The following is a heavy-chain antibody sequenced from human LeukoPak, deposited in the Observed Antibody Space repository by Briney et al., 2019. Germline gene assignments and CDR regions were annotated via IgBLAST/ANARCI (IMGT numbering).Heavy chain of an antibody. CDR2: ISSSGSTI. V-gene: IGHV3-48*03. J-gene: IGHJ4*02. Sequence: GGSLRLSCAASGFTFSSYEMNWVRQAPGKGLEWVSYISSSGSTIYYADSVKGRFTLSRDNAKNPLYLQMNSLRAEDTAVYYCARRGTAMGYFDYWGQGTLVTVSS. D-gene: IGHD5-18*01. CDR3: ARRGTAMGYFDY. CDR1: GFTFSSYE.